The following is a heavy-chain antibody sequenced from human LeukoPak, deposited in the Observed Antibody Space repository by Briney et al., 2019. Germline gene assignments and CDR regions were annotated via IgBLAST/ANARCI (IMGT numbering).Heavy chain of an antibody. CDR3: ARDLRPFSGYDNLAFDI. Sequence: QPGGSVRLSCAASGFTFSHYWMHWVRQAPGGGLVWVSRIKYDGSDTSDADSVKGRFTISRDNAKSSLYLQMNSLRAEDTAVYYCARDLRPFSGYDNLAFDIWGQGTMVTVSS. D-gene: IGHD5-12*01. V-gene: IGHV3-74*01. J-gene: IGHJ3*02. CDR2: IKYDGSDT. CDR1: GFTFSHYW.